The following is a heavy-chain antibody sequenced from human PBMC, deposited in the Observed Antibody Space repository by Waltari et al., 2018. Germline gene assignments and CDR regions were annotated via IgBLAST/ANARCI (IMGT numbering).Heavy chain of an antibody. CDR1: GGPISGFY. J-gene: IGHJ4*02. Sequence: QVQLQESGPGLLKPSETLSLTCPGSGGPISGFYWRWIRQAAGKGLEWIGRIYTSGSTNYNPSLRGRVTMSLDTSRNQFSLRLSSVTAADTAVYYCARGTSYWDNWGQGTLVTVSS. CDR3: ARGTSYWDN. V-gene: IGHV4-4*07. CDR2: IYTSGST. D-gene: IGHD2-2*01.